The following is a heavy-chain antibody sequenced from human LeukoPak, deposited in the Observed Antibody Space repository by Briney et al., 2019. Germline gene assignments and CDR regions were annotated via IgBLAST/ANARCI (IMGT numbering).Heavy chain of an antibody. CDR3: ARVGVGTVAGNYFDD. CDR2: IYGGGGT. D-gene: IGHD6-19*01. Sequence: PGGSLRLSCTASGFTVSSSYMTWVRQAQAKGLEWVSLIYGGGGTFYADSVKGRFTISRHNFENTLYLQMNNLRSEDTAVYYCARVGVGTVAGNYFDDWGQGTLVTVSS. CDR1: GFTVSSSY. V-gene: IGHV3-53*04. J-gene: IGHJ4*02.